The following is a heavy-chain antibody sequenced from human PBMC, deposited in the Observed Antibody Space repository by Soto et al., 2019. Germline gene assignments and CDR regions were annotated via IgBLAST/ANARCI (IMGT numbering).Heavy chain of an antibody. CDR2: IYHSGST. Sequence: SDTLSLTCTVSGGSIHSSSHHWGWIRQPPGKGLEWIGSIYHSGSTYYKSSLKSRVTISVDTSKNQFSLKLSSVTATDTAVYYCVRLGDCSSTSCYREDYYMDVWGKGTTVTVSS. V-gene: IGHV4-39*01. D-gene: IGHD2-2*02. CDR3: VRLGDCSSTSCYREDYYMDV. J-gene: IGHJ6*03. CDR1: GGSIHSSSHH.